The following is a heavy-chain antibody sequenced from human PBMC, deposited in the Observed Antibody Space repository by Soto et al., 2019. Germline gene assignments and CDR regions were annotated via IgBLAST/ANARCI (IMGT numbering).Heavy chain of an antibody. CDR1: GFTVSSNY. D-gene: IGHD4-4*01. CDR2: IYSGGST. CDR3: ARDLTTPDTPPGNWFDP. J-gene: IGHJ5*02. V-gene: IGHV3-66*01. Sequence: PGGSLRLSCAASGFTVSSNYMSWVRQAPGKGLEWVSVIYSGGSTYYADSVKGRFTISRDNSKNTLYLQMNSLRAEDTAVYYCARDLTTPDTPPGNWFDPWGQGTLVTVSS.